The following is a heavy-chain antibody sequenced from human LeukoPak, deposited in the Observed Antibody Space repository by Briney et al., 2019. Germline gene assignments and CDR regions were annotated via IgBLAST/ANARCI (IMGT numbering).Heavy chain of an antibody. CDR2: INHIVST. J-gene: IGHJ5*02. CDR3: ARHNPRVVVVVAATGWFDP. D-gene: IGHD2-15*01. Sequence: SETLSLTCAVYGGSFSGYYWGWIRHPPGKGLEWIGEINHIVSTNYNTPLKSRVTISVDTSKNQCSLKLSSVTAADTAVYYCARHNPRVVVVVAATGWFDPWGQGTLVTVSS. CDR1: GGSFSGYY. V-gene: IGHV4-34*01.